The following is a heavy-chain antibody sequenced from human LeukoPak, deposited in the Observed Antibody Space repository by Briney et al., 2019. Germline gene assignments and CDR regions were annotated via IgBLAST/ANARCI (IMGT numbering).Heavy chain of an antibody. CDR2: VNHSGSA. Sequence: SETLSLTCAVTGGSFSGYYWTWIRQPPGKGLEWIGEVNHSGSANYNPSLMSRVTISLDTSKNHFSLNLSSVTAADTAVYYCARGQGTVTTHWGQGTLVTVSS. J-gene: IGHJ4*02. D-gene: IGHD4-11*01. CDR3: ARGQGTVTTH. V-gene: IGHV4-34*01. CDR1: GGSFSGYY.